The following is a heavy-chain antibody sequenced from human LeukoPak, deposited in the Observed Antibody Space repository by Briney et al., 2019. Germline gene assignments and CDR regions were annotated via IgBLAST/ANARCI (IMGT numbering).Heavy chain of an antibody. Sequence: SETLSLTCTVSGGSISSGGYYWSWIRQPPGKGLEWIGYIYHSGSTYYNPSLKSRVTISVDRSKKQFSLKLSSVTAADTAVYYCARDQGGYSGYPDYWGQGTLVTVSS. V-gene: IGHV4-30-2*01. CDR2: IYHSGST. CDR3: ARDQGGYSGYPDY. CDR1: GGSISSGGYY. D-gene: IGHD5-12*01. J-gene: IGHJ4*02.